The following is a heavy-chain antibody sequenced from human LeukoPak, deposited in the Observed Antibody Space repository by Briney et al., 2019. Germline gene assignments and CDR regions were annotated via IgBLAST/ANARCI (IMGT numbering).Heavy chain of an antibody. D-gene: IGHD3-22*01. J-gene: IGHJ4*02. CDR2: IYYSGST. V-gene: IGHV4-39*01. Sequence: KPSETLSLTCTVSGGSISSSSYYWGGIRQPPGKGLEWIGSIYYSGSTYYNPSLKSRVTISVDTSKNQFSLKLSSVTAADTAVYYYARQAYYYDSSGYYLYFDYWGQGTLVTVSS. CDR1: GGSISSSSYY. CDR3: ARQAYYYDSSGYYLYFDY.